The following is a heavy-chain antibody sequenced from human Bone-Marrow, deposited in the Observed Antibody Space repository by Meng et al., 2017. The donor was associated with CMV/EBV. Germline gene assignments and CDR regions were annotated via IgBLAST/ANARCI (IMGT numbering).Heavy chain of an antibody. CDR2: INPNSGGT. D-gene: IGHD5-24*01. J-gene: IGHJ5*01. V-gene: IGHV1-2*02. Sequence: ASVKVSCKASGYTFTGYYMHWVRQAPGQGLEWMGWINPNSGGTNYAQKFQGRVTMTRDTSISTAYMELSRLRPDDTAVYYCARGRDGYIKGLDSWGQGTLVTVSS. CDR1: GYTFTGYY. CDR3: ARGRDGYIKGLDS.